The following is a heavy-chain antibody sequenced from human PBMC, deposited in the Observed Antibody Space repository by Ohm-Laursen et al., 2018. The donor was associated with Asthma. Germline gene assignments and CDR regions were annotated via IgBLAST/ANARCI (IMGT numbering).Heavy chain of an antibody. Sequence: SLRLSCSASGFSFHEYAMHWVRQSPGKGLEWVSRLNTDGSGTWYADSVKGRFTISRDNSKNTLYLQMNSLRAEDTAVYYCARAGRGYSYGGLDDIWGQGTMVTVSS. V-gene: IGHV3-74*01. J-gene: IGHJ3*02. CDR1: GFSFHEYA. CDR3: ARAGRGYSYGGLDDI. CDR2: LNTDGSGT. D-gene: IGHD5-18*01.